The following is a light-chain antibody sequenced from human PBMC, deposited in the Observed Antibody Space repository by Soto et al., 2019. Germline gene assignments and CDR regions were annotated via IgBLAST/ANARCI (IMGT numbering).Light chain of an antibody. J-gene: IGKJ3*01. V-gene: IGKV3-20*01. Sequence: EIVLTQSPGTLSLSPGDRATLSCRASQRLSSNYLAWYQQRPGQAPRLLLYGVSTRATGIPDRFSGSGSGTDFTLTISSLEPEDFAVYYCQQYGGVFSFGPGTRVDVK. CDR1: QRLSSNY. CDR3: QQYGGVFS. CDR2: GVS.